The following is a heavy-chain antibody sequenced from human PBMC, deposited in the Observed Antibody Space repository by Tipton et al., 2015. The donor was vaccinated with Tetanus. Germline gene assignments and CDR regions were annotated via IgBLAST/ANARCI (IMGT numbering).Heavy chain of an antibody. CDR3: AREADCSGGSCFSGDFDT. CDR1: GFIFSSYG. Sequence: CASSGFIFSSYGIHWVRQAPGKGLEWLAVSWYDGTDKYYADSVKGRFTTSRDNSKNTLYLQMNSLRAEDTALYYCAREADCSGGSCFSGDFDTWGQGTQVTVSS. J-gene: IGHJ4*02. V-gene: IGHV3-33*01. D-gene: IGHD2-15*01. CDR2: SWYDGTDK.